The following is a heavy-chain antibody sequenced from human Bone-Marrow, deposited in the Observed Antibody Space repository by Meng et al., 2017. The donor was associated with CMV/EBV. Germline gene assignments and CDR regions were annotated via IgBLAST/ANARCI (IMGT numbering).Heavy chain of an antibody. J-gene: IGHJ6*02. CDR2: INWNGEST. Sequence: GESLKISCEASGFIFDDYGMSWVRQASGKGLEWVSGINWNGESTGYADSVQGRFTISRDNARNSLYLQMNSLRAEDTALYYCARTQWLPTPQYYYHYFGMAVWRQGTTVTVSS. D-gene: IGHD5-12*01. V-gene: IGHV3-20*04. CDR3: ARTQWLPTPQYYYHYFGMAV. CDR1: GFIFDDYG.